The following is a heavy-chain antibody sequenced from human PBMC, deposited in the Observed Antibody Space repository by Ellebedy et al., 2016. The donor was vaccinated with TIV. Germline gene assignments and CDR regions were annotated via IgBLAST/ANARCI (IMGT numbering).Heavy chain of an antibody. CDR1: GGTFSSYG. Sequence: ASVKVSCKASGGTFSSYGIGWVRQAPGQGLEWVGWISAYTGDTEYAQNFQGRVTMTTDPSASIAYMELRSLRSDDTAIYYCARDVVQGMVAKYLWFDSWGQGTQVTVSS. J-gene: IGHJ5*01. CDR3: ARDVVQGMVAKYLWFDS. CDR2: ISAYTGDT. V-gene: IGHV1-18*01. D-gene: IGHD2-8*01.